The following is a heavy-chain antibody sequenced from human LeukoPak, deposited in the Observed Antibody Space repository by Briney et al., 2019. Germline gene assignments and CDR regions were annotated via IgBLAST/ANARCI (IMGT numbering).Heavy chain of an antibody. D-gene: IGHD3-9*01. CDR2: ISGSGGST. Sequence: PGGSLRLSCAASGFTFSSYGMSWVRQAPGKGLEWVSAISGSGGSTYYADSVKGRFTISRDNSKNTLYLQMNSLRAEDTAVYYCAKDLTGGNYDILTGYIVWGQGTLVTVSS. J-gene: IGHJ4*02. V-gene: IGHV3-23*01. CDR1: GFTFSSYG. CDR3: AKDLTGGNYDILTGYIV.